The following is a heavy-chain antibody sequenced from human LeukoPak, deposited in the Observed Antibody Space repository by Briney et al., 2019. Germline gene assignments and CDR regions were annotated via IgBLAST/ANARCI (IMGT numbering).Heavy chain of an antibody. D-gene: IGHD6-13*01. J-gene: IGHJ1*01. Sequence: GGSLRLSCAASGFTFSSYDMYWVRQAPGKGLEWVSVIKDSGGWTYYADAVKGRFTISRDNSKNTLYLQINSLRAEDTAVYFCAKDLHSSSWYNYFQHWGQGTLVTVSS. CDR2: IKDSGGWT. CDR3: AKDLHSSSWYNYFQH. V-gene: IGHV3-23*01. CDR1: GFTFSSYD.